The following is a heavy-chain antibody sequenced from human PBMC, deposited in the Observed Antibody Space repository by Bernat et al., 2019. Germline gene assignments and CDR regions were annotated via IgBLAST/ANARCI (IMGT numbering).Heavy chain of an antibody. CDR2: ISYDGSNK. J-gene: IGHJ4*02. CDR3: AKDYQQLVLDY. V-gene: IGHV3-30*18. CDR1: GFTFSSYG. D-gene: IGHD6-13*01. Sequence: QVQLVESGGGVVQPGRSLRLSCAASGFTFSSYGMHWVRQAPGKGLEWVAVISYDGSNKYYADSVKGRFTISRDNSKNTLYLQMNGLRAEDTAVYYCAKDYQQLVLDYWGQGTLVTVSS.